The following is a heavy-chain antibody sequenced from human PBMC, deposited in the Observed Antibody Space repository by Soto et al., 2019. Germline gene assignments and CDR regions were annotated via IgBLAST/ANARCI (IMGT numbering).Heavy chain of an antibody. CDR2: ISGSGGST. CDR3: AKSGGGYYYGMDV. V-gene: IGHV3-23*01. J-gene: IGHJ6*02. CDR1: GFTFSSYA. Sequence: EVQLLESGGGLVQPGGSLRLSCAASGFTFSSYAMSWVRQAPGKGLEWVSAISGSGGSTDYADSVKGRFTISRDNSKNTLYLQMNSLRAEDTAVYYCAKSGGGYYYGMDVWGQGTTVTVSS. D-gene: IGHD2-15*01.